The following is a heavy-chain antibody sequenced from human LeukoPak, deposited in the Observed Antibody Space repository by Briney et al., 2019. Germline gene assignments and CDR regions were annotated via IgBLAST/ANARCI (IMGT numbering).Heavy chain of an antibody. D-gene: IGHD3-3*01. CDR1: GYSFTSYW. CDR2: IDPSDSYT. Sequence: GESLKISCQGSGYSFTSYWISWVRQMPGEGLEWMGRIDPSDSYTSYSPFFQGHVTISADKSINTAYLQWSSLKASDTAMYYCARSSSRYDTTRTAFDIWGQGTMVTVSS. J-gene: IGHJ3*02. CDR3: ARSSSRYDTTRTAFDI. V-gene: IGHV5-10-1*01.